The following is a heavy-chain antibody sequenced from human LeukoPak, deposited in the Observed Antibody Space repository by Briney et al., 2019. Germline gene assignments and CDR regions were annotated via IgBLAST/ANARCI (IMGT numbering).Heavy chain of an antibody. D-gene: IGHD3-16*01. CDR1: GFTFSSYA. CDR3: ARDHVLSD. CDR2: ISYDGSNK. Sequence: GGSLRLSCAASGFTFSSYAMHWVRQAPGKGLEWVAVISYDGSNKYYADSVKGRFTISRDNSKNTLYLQMNSLRAEDTAVYYCARDHVLSDWGQGTLVTVSS. J-gene: IGHJ4*02. V-gene: IGHV3-30*04.